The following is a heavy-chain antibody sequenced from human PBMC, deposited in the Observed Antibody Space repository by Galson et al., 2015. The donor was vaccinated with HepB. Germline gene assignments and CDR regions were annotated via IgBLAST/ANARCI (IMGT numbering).Heavy chain of an antibody. CDR3: ARRYCSSTSCSGIMMAFDI. D-gene: IGHD2-2*01. CDR2: IIPIFGTA. CDR1: GGTFSSYA. Sequence: SVKVSCKASGGTFSSYAISWVRQAPGQGLEWMGGIIPIFGTANYAQKFQGRVTITADESTSTAYMELSSLKSEDTAVYYCARRYCSSTSCSGIMMAFDIWGQGTMVTVSS. V-gene: IGHV1-69*13. J-gene: IGHJ3*02.